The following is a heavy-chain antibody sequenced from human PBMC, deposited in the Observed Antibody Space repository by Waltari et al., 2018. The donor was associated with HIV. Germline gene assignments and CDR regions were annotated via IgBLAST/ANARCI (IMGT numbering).Heavy chain of an antibody. CDR3: VGSGLDV. CDR2: INTDETIR. D-gene: IGHD3-10*01. CDR1: GFTFSNYW. J-gene: IGHJ6*02. Sequence: VQLVESGGDLAQPGGSLRLSCVASGFTFSNYWMHWVRQVPGKRLVWVARINTDETIRTYAENVKGRFTISRDNGKNTLYLQMNSLRVEDTAVYYCVGSGLDVWGQGTTVNVSS. V-gene: IGHV3-74*01.